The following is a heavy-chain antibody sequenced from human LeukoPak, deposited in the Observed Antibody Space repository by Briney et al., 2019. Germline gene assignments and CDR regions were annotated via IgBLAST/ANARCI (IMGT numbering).Heavy chain of an antibody. V-gene: IGHV1-2*02. CDR2: INPNSGGT. D-gene: IGHD2-21*02. CDR3: ARDSEIVVVTATPDY. Sequence: ASVKVSCKASGFTFTGYYMHWVRQAPGQGLEWMGWINPNSGGTNYAQKFQGRVTMTRDTSISTAYMELSRLRSDDTAVYYCARDSEIVVVTATPDYWGQGTLVTVSS. J-gene: IGHJ4*02. CDR1: GFTFTGYY.